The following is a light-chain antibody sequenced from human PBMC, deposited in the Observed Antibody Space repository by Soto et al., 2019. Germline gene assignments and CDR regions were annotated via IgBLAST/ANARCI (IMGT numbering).Light chain of an antibody. V-gene: IGLV2-14*01. CDR3: SSYTSSSTYV. J-gene: IGLJ1*01. CDR2: EVN. Sequence: QSVLTQPASVFGSPGQSITFSCTGTSSDVGGYNYVSWYQHHPGKAPKLLIYEVNNRPSGVSDRFSGSKSGNVASLTISWLQAEDEADYYCSSYTSSSTYVFGTGTKVTVL. CDR1: SSDVGGYNY.